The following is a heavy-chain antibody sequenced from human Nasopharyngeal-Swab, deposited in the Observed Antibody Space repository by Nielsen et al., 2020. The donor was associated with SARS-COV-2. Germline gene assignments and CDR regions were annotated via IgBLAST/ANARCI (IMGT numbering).Heavy chain of an antibody. V-gene: IGHV3-73*01. CDR3: TRCGGGCYSGRDY. J-gene: IGHJ4*02. D-gene: IGHD2-15*01. CDR2: IRSKVNNYAT. Sequence: GESLKISCAASGFTFSDSAIHWVRQAYGEGLEWVVRIRSKVNNYATAYSASVKGRFIIFRDDPTNTAYLQMNSLKTEDTAMYYCTRCGGGCYSGRDYWGQGTLVTVSS. CDR1: GFTFSDSA.